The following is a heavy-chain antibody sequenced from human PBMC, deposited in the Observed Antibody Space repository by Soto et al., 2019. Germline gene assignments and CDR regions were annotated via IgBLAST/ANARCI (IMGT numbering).Heavy chain of an antibody. V-gene: IGHV3-30-3*01. Sequence: QVQLVESGGGVVQPGRSLRLSCAGSGFTFSSYAMHWVRQAPGKGLEWVAVISYDGSNKYYADSVKGRFTISRDNSKNTLYLQMNSLRAEDTAVYYCARDNPVPTGELDYWGRGTLVTVSS. J-gene: IGHJ4*02. CDR2: ISYDGSNK. CDR3: ARDNPVPTGELDY. CDR1: GFTFSSYA. D-gene: IGHD2-2*01.